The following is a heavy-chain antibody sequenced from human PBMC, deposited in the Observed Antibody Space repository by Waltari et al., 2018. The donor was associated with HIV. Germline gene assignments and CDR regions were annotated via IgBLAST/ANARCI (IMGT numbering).Heavy chain of an antibody. CDR1: EYIFIGYY. Sequence: QVQLVQSGAEVKKPGASVKVSCKASEYIFIGYYIHWVRQAPGPGPEWVGWNNPNSGDTNYARRFQGRVTMTRDTSITTAYMELRRLTSDDTAVYYCARDRGWGEPNWYFDLWGRGTLVTVSS. J-gene: IGHJ2*01. D-gene: IGHD3-16*01. V-gene: IGHV1-2*02. CDR2: NNPNSGDT. CDR3: ARDRGWGEPNWYFDL.